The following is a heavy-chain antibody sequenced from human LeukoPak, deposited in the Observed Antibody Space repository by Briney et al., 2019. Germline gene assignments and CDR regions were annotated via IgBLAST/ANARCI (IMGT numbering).Heavy chain of an antibody. V-gene: IGHV3-9*01. Sequence: GGSLRLSCAASGFSFPDSAMHWVRQAPGKGLEWVSVISWNSGTIAYADSVKGRFIISRDNAKNSLYLQMNSLKPEDTALYYFAKKAATSSSLDHWGQGTLVTVSS. CDR2: ISWNSGTI. D-gene: IGHD6-25*01. CDR1: GFSFPDSA. J-gene: IGHJ4*02. CDR3: AKKAATSSSLDH.